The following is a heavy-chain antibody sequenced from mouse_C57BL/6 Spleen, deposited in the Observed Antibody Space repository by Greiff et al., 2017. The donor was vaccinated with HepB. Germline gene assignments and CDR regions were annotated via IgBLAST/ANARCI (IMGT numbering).Heavy chain of an antibody. D-gene: IGHD1-1*01. CDR2: ISSGGDYI. CDR1: GFTFSSYA. CDR3: TRGYGSRAMDY. Sequence: LQQSGEGLVKPGGSLKLSCAASGFTFSSYAMSWVRQTPEKRLEWVAYISSGGDYIYYADTVKGRFTISRDNARNTLYLQMSSLKSEDTAMYYCTRGYGSRAMDYWGQGTSVTVSS. J-gene: IGHJ4*01. V-gene: IGHV5-9-1*02.